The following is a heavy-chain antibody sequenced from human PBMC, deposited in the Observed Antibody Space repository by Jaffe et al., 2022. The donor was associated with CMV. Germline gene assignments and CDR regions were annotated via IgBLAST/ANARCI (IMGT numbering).Heavy chain of an antibody. CDR2: INHSGST. D-gene: IGHD6-6*01. CDR1: GGSFSGYY. J-gene: IGHJ6*03. CDR3: ARVGRSIAAPYYYYYYMDV. Sequence: QVQLQQWGAGLLKPSETLSLTCAVYGGSFSGYYWSWIRQPPGKGLEWIGEINHSGSTNYNPSLKSRVTISVDTSKNQFSLKLSSVTAADTAVYYCARVGRSIAAPYYYYYYMDVWGKGTTVTVSS. V-gene: IGHV4-34*01.